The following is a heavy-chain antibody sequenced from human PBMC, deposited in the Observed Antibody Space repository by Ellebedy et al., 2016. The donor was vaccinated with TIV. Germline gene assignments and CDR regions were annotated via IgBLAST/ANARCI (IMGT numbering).Heavy chain of an antibody. Sequence: PGGSLRLSCEASASTFRRYDIHRVRLAPGKGPEWLALISYDANNHYYAYFVKVRFTIPRDNSKNTLYLQMNSLRPEDTGVYYCAKVPVGYCTTPPCFYLDYWGQGTLVTVSS. J-gene: IGHJ4*02. CDR2: ISYDANNH. CDR1: ASTFRRYD. D-gene: IGHD2-8*01. V-gene: IGHV3-30*18. CDR3: AKVPVGYCTTPPCFYLDY.